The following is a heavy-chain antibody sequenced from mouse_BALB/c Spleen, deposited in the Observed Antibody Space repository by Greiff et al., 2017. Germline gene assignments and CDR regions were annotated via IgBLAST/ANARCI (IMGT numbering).Heavy chain of an antibody. CDR2: IYPGNVNT. Sequence: QVQLQQSGPELVKPGASVRISCKASGYTFTSYYIHWVKQRPGQGLEWIGWIYPGNVNTKYNEKFKGKATLTADKSSSTAYMQLSSLTSEDSAVYFCAREREVRQWFAYWGQGTLVTVSA. J-gene: IGHJ3*01. V-gene: IGHV1S56*01. CDR3: AREREVRQWFAY. CDR1: GYTFTSYY. D-gene: IGHD2-14*01.